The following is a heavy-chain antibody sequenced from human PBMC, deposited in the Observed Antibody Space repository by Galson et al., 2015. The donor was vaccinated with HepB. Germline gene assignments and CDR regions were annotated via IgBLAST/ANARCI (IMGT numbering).Heavy chain of an antibody. V-gene: IGHV4-30-4*01. CDR1: GGSISSGDYY. J-gene: IGHJ6*03. CDR3: ARVIPYYNYMDV. CDR2: IYYSGTT. Sequence: TLSLTCTVSGGSISSGDYYWTWIRQPPGKGLEWIGYIYYSGTTYYNPSLKSRFTISVDTSKNQFSLKLSSVTAADTALYFCARVIPYYNYMDVWGKGTTVIVSS.